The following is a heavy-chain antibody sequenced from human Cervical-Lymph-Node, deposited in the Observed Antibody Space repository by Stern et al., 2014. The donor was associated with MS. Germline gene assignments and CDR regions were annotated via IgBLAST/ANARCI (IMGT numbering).Heavy chain of an antibody. D-gene: IGHD4-17*01. J-gene: IGHJ5*02. CDR3: ARDRHTVPFHKAFDP. CDR1: GGSISSSNW. V-gene: IGHV4-4*02. CDR2: IYHSGST. Sequence: QVQLGQSGPGLVKPSGTLSLTCAVSGGSISSSNWWSWVRQPPGKGLEWIGEIYHSGSTNYNPSLKSRVTISVDKSKNQFSLKLSSVTAADTAVYYCARDRHTVPFHKAFDPWGQGTLVTVSS.